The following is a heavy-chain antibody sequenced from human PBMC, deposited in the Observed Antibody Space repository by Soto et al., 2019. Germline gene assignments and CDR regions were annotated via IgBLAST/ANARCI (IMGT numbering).Heavy chain of an antibody. CDR3: AKSPGSSGYFSFIDY. CDR2: ISYDGTNK. J-gene: IGHJ4*02. D-gene: IGHD3-22*01. CDR1: GFTFSSYG. Sequence: QVQLVESGGGVVQPGRSLRLSCAASGFTFSSYGMHWVRQAPGKGLEWVAVISYDGTNKYYADSVKGRFTISRDNSKNTLYLQMNSLRAEDTAVYYCAKSPGSSGYFSFIDYWGQGTLVTVSS. V-gene: IGHV3-30*18.